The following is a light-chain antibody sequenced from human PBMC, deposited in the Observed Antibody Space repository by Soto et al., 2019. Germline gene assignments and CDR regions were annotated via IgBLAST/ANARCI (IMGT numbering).Light chain of an antibody. CDR1: QSISSN. Sequence: EVVMTQSPATLSVSPGERATLSCRASQSISSNLAWYQQKPGQPPRLLIYGASTRATGIPARFGGSGSGTEFTLAISSLQSEDFAVYYCQQYNNWPPWTFGHGTKVEIK. V-gene: IGKV3-15*01. CDR3: QQYNNWPPWT. CDR2: GAS. J-gene: IGKJ1*01.